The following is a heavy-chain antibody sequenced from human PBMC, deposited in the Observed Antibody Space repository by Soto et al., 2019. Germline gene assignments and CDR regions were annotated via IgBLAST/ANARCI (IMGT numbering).Heavy chain of an antibody. D-gene: IGHD3-22*01. J-gene: IGHJ6*02. Sequence: LRLSCAASGFTFSSYWMHWVRQAPGKGLVWVSRINSDGSSTSYADSVKSRFTISRDNAKNTLYLQMNSLRAEDTAVYYCARVHYYDSSGSDHYYYYYGMDVWGQGTTVTVSS. CDR2: INSDGSST. CDR3: ARVHYYDSSGSDHYYYYYGMDV. V-gene: IGHV3-74*01. CDR1: GFTFSSYW.